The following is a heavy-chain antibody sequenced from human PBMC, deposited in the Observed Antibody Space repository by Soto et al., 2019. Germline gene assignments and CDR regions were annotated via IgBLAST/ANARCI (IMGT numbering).Heavy chain of an antibody. CDR1: GGSISSAAYY. V-gene: IGHV4-31*03. Sequence: SETLSLTCTVSGGSISSAAYYWSWIRQHPGKGLEWIGYISHSGSTYYNPSHKSRVIISVDTSKNQFSLKLSSVTAADTVVYFCARGIAARLYYYYYGMDVWGQGTTVTVSS. D-gene: IGHD6-6*01. CDR3: ARGIAARLYYYYYGMDV. CDR2: ISHSGST. J-gene: IGHJ6*02.